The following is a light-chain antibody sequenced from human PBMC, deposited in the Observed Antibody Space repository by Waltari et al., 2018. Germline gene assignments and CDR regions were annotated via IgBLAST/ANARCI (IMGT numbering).Light chain of an antibody. CDR1: NYNIGSGP. CDR3: ATWDGRVNGVL. Sequence: QSVLTQAPSVSGTPGQRVTISCSGTNYNIGSGPVNWYQQVPGMSPKRLIYSNDQGPSVVPDRFAGSKSGTSASLAISGLQSEDEADYYCATWDGRVNGVLFGGGTKVTVL. J-gene: IGLJ2*01. V-gene: IGLV1-44*01. CDR2: SND.